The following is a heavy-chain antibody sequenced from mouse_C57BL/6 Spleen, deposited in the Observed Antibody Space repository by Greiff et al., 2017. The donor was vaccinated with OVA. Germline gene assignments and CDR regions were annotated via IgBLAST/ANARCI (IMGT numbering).Heavy chain of an antibody. CDR1: GYTFTEYT. V-gene: IGHV1-62-2*01. J-gene: IGHJ2*01. CDR2: FYPGSGSI. D-gene: IGHD2-3*01. Sequence: VQLVESGAELVKPGASVKLSCKASGYTFTEYTIHWVKQRSGQGLEWIGWFYPGSGSIKYNEKFKDKATLTVDKSSSTVYMELSRLTSEDSAVYVCARHGRDGYYPSYFDYWGQGTTLTVSS. CDR3: ARHGRDGYYPSYFDY.